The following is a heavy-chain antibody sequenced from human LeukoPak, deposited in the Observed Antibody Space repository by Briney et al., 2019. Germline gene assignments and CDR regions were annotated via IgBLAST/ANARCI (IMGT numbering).Heavy chain of an antibody. CDR3: ARPRCSSTSCYKAYYFDY. J-gene: IGHJ4*02. D-gene: IGHD2-2*02. CDR2: IYYSGST. V-gene: IGHV4-39*01. CDR1: GGSISSSSYY. Sequence: SETLSLTCTVSGGSISSSSYYWGWIRQPPGKGLEWIGSIYYSGSTYYNPSLKSRVTISVDTSKNQFSLKLSSVTAADTAVYYCARPRCSSTSCYKAYYFDYWGQGTLVTVSS.